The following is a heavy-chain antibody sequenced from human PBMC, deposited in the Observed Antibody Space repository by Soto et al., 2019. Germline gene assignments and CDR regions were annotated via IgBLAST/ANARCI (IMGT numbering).Heavy chain of an antibody. D-gene: IGHD2-2*01. CDR1: GYTFTNYG. CDR2: ITASNGNA. V-gene: IGHV1-18*01. CDR3: ARGASCSSTSCYDNFHYGLAV. J-gene: IGHJ6*02. Sequence: GPEVKNPGASLKVSCQASGYTFTNYGITWVRQAPGQGLEWMGWITASNGNANYAREIQGRLTLTRDTSTNTASMELRSLRSDDTAVYYCARGASCSSTSCYDNFHYGLAVWGQGTTVIVSS.